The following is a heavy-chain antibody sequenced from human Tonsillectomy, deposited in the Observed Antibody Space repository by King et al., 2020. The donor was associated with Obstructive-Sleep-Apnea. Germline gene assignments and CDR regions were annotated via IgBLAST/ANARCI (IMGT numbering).Heavy chain of an antibody. V-gene: IGHV1-69*04. CDR2: IIPILDIP. J-gene: IGHJ6*02. D-gene: IGHD2-2*01. CDR3: ARDGCIVASCPHNYYYASDV. Sequence: QIQLVQSGAEVKKPGSAVKVSCKASGGTFSNYAISWVRQAPGQGLEWMGGIIPILDIPNYAQKLQGRVTITADMSTSTAYMELSSLRSEDTAIYFCARDGCIVASCPHNYYYASDVWGQGTTVTVSS. CDR1: GGTFSNYA.